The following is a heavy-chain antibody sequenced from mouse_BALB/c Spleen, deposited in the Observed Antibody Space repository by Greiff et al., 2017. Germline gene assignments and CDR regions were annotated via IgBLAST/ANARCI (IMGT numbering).Heavy chain of an antibody. D-gene: IGHD4-1*01. J-gene: IGHJ3*01. CDR1: GYSFTGYN. CDR2: IDPYNGGT. V-gene: IGHV1S135*01. CDR3: ARGGGTREFAY. Sequence: EVQLQQSGPELGKPGASVKISCKASGYSFTGYNMYWVKQSHRKSLEWIGYIDPYNGGTSYNQKSKGKATLTVDKSSSTAYMHLNSLTSEDSAIYYCARGGGTREFAYWGQGTLVTVSA.